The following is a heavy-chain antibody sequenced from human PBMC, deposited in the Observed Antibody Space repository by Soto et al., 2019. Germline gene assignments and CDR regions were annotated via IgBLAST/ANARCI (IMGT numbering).Heavy chain of an antibody. J-gene: IGHJ4*02. CDR2: ISYDGSNK. CDR1: GFTFSSYG. V-gene: IGHV3-30*18. Sequence: GGSLRLSCAASGFTFSSYGMHWVRQAPGKGLEWVAVISYDGSNKYYADSVKGRFTISRDNSKNTLYLQMNSLRAEDTAVYYCAKGPGTGTTLNYYFDYWGQGTLVTVSS. CDR3: AKGPGTGTTLNYYFDY. D-gene: IGHD1-7*01.